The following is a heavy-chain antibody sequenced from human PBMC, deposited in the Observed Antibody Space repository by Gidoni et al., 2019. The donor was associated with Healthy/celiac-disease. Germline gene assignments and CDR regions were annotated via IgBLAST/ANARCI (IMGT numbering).Heavy chain of an antibody. CDR3: ARDLVFGGMDV. CDR1: GFTFSSYD. CDR2: MGTAGDT. V-gene: IGHV3-13*04. D-gene: IGHD3-10*01. J-gene: IGHJ6*02. Sequence: EVQLVESGGGLVQPGGSLRLSCAASGFTFSSYDMHWVRQATGKGLEWVSAMGTAGDTYYPGSVKGRFTISRENAKNSLYLQMNSLRAGDTAVYYCARDLVFGGMDVWGQGTTVTVSS.